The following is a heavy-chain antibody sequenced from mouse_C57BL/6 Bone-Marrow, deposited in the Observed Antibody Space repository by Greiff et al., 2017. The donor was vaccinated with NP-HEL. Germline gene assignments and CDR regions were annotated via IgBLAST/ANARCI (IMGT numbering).Heavy chain of an antibody. Sequence: QVHVKQPGAELVRPGSSVKLSCKASGYTFTSYWMHWVKQRPIQGLEWIGNIDPSDSETHYNQKFKDKATLTVDKSSSTAYMQLSSLTSEDSAVYYCARGGDYALGYWGQGTTLTVSS. CDR1: GYTFTSYW. CDR3: ARGGDYALGY. V-gene: IGHV1-52*01. D-gene: IGHD2-4*01. CDR2: IDPSDSET. J-gene: IGHJ2*01.